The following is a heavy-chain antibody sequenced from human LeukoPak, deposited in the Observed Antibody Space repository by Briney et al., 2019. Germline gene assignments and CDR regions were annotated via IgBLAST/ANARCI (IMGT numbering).Heavy chain of an antibody. Sequence: GGSLRLSCAASGFTFSSYAMSWVRQAPGKGLEWVSAISGSGGSTYYADSVKGRFTISRGNAKNSLYLQMNSLRAEDTAVYYCAGRGATSLNWGQGTLVTVSS. J-gene: IGHJ4*02. D-gene: IGHD1-1*01. CDR1: GFTFSSYA. CDR3: AGRGATSLN. CDR2: ISGSGGST. V-gene: IGHV3-23*01.